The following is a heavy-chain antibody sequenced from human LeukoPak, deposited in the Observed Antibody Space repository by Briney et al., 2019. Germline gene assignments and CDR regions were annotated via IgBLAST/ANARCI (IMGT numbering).Heavy chain of an antibody. J-gene: IGHJ6*03. CDR3: ARGVTARGFYYYMDV. V-gene: IGHV1-2*02. D-gene: IGHD2-21*02. CDR1: EYTFTSYY. Sequence: ASVKVSCKASEYTFTSYYMHWVRQAPGQGLEWMGWINPNSGGTSYAQNLQGRVTMTRDTSISTAYMELSRLRSDDTAVYYCARGVTARGFYYYMDVWGKGTTVTISS. CDR2: INPNSGGT.